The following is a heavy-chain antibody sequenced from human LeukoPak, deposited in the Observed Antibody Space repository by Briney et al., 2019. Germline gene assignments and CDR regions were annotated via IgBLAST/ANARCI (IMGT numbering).Heavy chain of an antibody. J-gene: IGHJ3*02. CDR3: ASDRSSAVDAFDI. CDR1: GGTFSSYA. V-gene: IGHV1-69*05. D-gene: IGHD6-19*01. CDR2: IIPIFGTA. Sequence: SVKVSCKASGGTFSSYAISWVRQAPGQGLEWMGRIIPIFGTANYAQKFQGRVTITTDESTSTAYMELSSLRSEDTAVYYCASDRSSAVDAFDIWGQGTMVTVSS.